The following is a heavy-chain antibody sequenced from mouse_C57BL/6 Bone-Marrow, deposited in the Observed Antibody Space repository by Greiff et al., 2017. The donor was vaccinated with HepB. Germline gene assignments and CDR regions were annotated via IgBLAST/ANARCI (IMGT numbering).Heavy chain of an antibody. Sequence: EVKVVESGGGLVQPGGSLKLSCAASGFTFSDYYMYWVRQTPEKRLEWVAYISNGGGSTYYPDTVKGRFTISRDNAKNTLYLQMSRLKSEDTAMYYCARRGLDGYSFAYWGQGTLVTVSA. D-gene: IGHD2-3*01. V-gene: IGHV5-12*01. CDR3: ARRGLDGYSFAY. CDR2: ISNGGGST. CDR1: GFTFSDYY. J-gene: IGHJ3*01.